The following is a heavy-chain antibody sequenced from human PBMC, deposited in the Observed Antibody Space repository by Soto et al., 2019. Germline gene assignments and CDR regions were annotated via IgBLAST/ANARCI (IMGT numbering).Heavy chain of an antibody. CDR3: AEFGSATLDPFDI. Sequence: AETLSLTCAVYGGSLSAYYWSWIRQPPGKGLEWIGDINHSGSTNYNPSLKSRVSISVDTSKNQFSLKLSSVTAADTAVYYCAEFGSATLDPFDIWGQGTTVTV. V-gene: IGHV4-34*01. D-gene: IGHD2-15*01. CDR1: GGSLSAYY. J-gene: IGHJ3*02. CDR2: INHSGST.